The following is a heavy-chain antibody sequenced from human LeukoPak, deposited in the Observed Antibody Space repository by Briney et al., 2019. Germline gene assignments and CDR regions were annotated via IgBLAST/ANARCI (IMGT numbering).Heavy chain of an antibody. Sequence: SETLSLTCTVSGGSISSYYWSWIRQPPGKGLEWIGYIYYSGSTNYIPSLKSQVSMSVDASKNQFSLKLTSVTAADTAVYYCARDSRDSSPWYFDIWGRGTLVTVSS. D-gene: IGHD6-13*01. V-gene: IGHV4-59*12. CDR3: ARDSRDSSPWYFDI. CDR1: GGSISSYY. J-gene: IGHJ2*01. CDR2: IYYSGST.